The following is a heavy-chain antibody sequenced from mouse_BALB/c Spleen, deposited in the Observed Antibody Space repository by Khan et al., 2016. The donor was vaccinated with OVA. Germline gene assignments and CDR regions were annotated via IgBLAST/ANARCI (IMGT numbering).Heavy chain of an antibody. J-gene: IGHJ4*01. CDR1: GYTFTSYW. CDR2: IGPGSSNA. CDR3: ARENYYGRSSYAMDY. D-gene: IGHD1-1*01. V-gene: IGHV1S41*01. Sequence: DLVKPGASVKLSCKASGYTFTSYWINWIKQRPGQGLEWIGRIGPGSSNAYYNDMFKDKATLTVDTSSNTAHIQLSSLSSEDSAVYCWARENYYGRSSYAMDYWGQGTSVTVSA.